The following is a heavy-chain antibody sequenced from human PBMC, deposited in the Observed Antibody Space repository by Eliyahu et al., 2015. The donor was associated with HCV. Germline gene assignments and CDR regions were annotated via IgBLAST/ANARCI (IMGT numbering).Heavy chain of an antibody. Sequence: QVXLVXSGGGVVQPGRSLXVSCXXXGFTFARYVMQXVRQAPGKGLEWVAAIWHDGSKIYYADSVKGRFTISRDNSKNTVYLQMNSLRVEDTAVYYCVTKDPQSALMWGQGTLVTVSS. CDR3: VTKDPQSALM. V-gene: IGHV3-33*01. J-gene: IGHJ4*02. CDR1: GFTFARYV. D-gene: IGHD2-8*01. CDR2: IWHDGSKI.